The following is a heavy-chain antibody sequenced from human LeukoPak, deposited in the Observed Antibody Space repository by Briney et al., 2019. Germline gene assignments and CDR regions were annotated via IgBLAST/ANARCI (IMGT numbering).Heavy chain of an antibody. D-gene: IGHD6-19*01. CDR2: IYSGGST. CDR3: ARDGLAVSCTVYYYGMDV. Sequence: GGSLRLSCAASGFTVNSNYMSWVRQAPGKGLEWVSVIYSGGSTYYADSVKGRFTISRDNSKNTLYLQMSSLRAEDTAVYYCARDGLAVSCTVYYYGMDVWGQGTTVTVSS. CDR1: GFTVNSNY. V-gene: IGHV3-66*01. J-gene: IGHJ6*02.